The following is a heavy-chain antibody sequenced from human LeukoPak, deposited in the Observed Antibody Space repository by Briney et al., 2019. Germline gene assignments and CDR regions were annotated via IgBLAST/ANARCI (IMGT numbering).Heavy chain of an antibody. CDR2: ISSSSEFI. J-gene: IGHJ4*02. Sequence: GGSLRLSCAASEFTFSSYSMNWVRQAPGKGLEWVSSISSSSEFIYYVDSVKGRFTISRDNARNSLYLQMNSLRAEDTAVYYCARWLGAIAWPYYFDYWGQGTLVTVSS. V-gene: IGHV3-21*01. CDR1: EFTFSSYS. D-gene: IGHD3-16*02. CDR3: ARWLGAIAWPYYFDY.